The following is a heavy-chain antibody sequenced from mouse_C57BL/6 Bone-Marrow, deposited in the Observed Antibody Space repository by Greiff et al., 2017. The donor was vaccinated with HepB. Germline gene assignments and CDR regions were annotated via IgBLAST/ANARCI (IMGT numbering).Heavy chain of an antibody. Sequence: EVQLQQSGPVLVKPGASVKMSCKASGYTFTDYEMNWVKQSHGKSLEWIGGINRYNGGISYNQKFKGKATLTVDKSSSTAYRELNSLTSEDSAVYYCAREYYGSSYWYFDVWGTGTTVTVSS. CDR2: INRYNGGI. J-gene: IGHJ1*03. CDR3: AREYYGSSYWYFDV. D-gene: IGHD1-1*01. CDR1: GYTFTDYE. V-gene: IGHV1-19*01.